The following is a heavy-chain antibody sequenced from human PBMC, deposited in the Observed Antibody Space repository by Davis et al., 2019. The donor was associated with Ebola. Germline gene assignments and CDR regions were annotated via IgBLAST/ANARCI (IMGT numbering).Heavy chain of an antibody. J-gene: IGHJ4*02. V-gene: IGHV4-34*01. CDR1: GGSFSGYY. CDR2: INHSGST. Sequence: MPGGSLRLSCAVYGGSFSGYYWSWIRQPPGKGLEWIGEINHSGSTNYNPSLKSRVTISVDTSKNQFSLKLSSVTAADTAVYYCARWKTMGFDYWGQGTLVTVSS. D-gene: IGHD1-1*01. CDR3: ARWKTMGFDY.